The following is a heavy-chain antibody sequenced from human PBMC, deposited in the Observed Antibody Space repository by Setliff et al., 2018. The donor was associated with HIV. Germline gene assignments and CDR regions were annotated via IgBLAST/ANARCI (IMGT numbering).Heavy chain of an antibody. J-gene: IGHJ4*02. V-gene: IGHV4-34*01. CDR3: ARHFPSISLFFGDPGPFDR. Sequence: PSETLSLTCAVYGGSFSGYYWSWFRQPPGKGLEWIGEINHSGSTNYNPSLKSRVTISVDTSKNQFSLQLSSVTAADAAVFYCARHFPSISLFFGDPGPFDRWGQGALVTVSS. CDR2: INHSGST. D-gene: IGHD3-10*01. CDR1: GGSFSGYY.